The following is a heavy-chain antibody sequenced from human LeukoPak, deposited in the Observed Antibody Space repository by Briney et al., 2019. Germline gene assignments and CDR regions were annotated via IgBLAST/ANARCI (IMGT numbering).Heavy chain of an antibody. CDR2: FDPEDGET. CDR3: ATQQWTIFGTGNWFDP. CDR1: GYTLTELS. D-gene: IGHD3-3*01. V-gene: IGHV1-24*01. Sequence: ASVKVSCKVSGYTLTELSMHWVRQAPGKGLEWMGGFDPEDGETIYAQKFQGRVTMTEDTSTDTAYMELSSLRSEDTAVYYCATQQWTIFGTGNWFDPWGQGTLVTVSS. J-gene: IGHJ5*02.